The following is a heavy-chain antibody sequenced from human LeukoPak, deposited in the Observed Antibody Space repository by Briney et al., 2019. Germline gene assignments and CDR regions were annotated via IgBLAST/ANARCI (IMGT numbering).Heavy chain of an antibody. CDR2: IYYSGST. CDR1: GGSISSSSYY. V-gene: IGHV4-39*01. D-gene: IGHD2-2*01. J-gene: IGHJ4*02. Sequence: SGTLSLTCTVSGGSISSSSYYWGWIRQPPGKGLEWIGSIYYSGSTYYNPSLKSRVTISVDTSKNQFSLKLSSVTAADTAVYYCARLMGPIVVVPAAPPGIDYWGQGTLVTVSS. CDR3: ARLMGPIVVVPAAPPGIDY.